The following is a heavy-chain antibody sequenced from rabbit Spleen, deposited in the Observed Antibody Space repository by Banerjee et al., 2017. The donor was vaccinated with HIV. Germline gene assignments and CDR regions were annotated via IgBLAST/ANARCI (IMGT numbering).Heavy chain of an antibody. J-gene: IGHJ3*01. V-gene: IGHV1S40*01. D-gene: IGHD1-1*01. CDR2: IYAGSSGST. CDR3: ARRGGYGAYAL. CDR1: GVSFSFSDY. Sequence: QSLEESGGDLVKPGASLTLTCTASGVSFSFSDYMCWVRQAPGKGLECIACIYAGSSGSTYYASWAKGRITISKTSSTTVPLQMTSLTAADTATYFCARRGGYGAYALWGQGTLVTVS.